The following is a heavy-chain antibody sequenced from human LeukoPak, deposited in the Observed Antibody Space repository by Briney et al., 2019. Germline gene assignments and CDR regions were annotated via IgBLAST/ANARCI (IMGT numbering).Heavy chain of an antibody. J-gene: IGHJ4*02. Sequence: GASVKVSCTASGYTFTGYYMHWVRQAPGQGLEWMGWINPNSGGTNYAQNFQGRVTMTRDTSISTAYMELNRLRSDDTAVYYCARFDYGDHEGFDYWGQGTLVTVSS. CDR3: ARFDYGDHEGFDY. D-gene: IGHD4/OR15-4a*01. V-gene: IGHV1-2*02. CDR1: GYTFTGYY. CDR2: INPNSGGT.